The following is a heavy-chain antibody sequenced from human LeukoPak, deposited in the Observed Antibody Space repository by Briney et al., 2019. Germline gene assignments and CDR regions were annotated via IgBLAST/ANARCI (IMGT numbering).Heavy chain of an antibody. CDR1: GFTFSIYW. CDR2: INSDGSST. CDR3: AREVRSSGWYGGSFDY. J-gene: IGHJ4*02. V-gene: IGHV3-74*01. Sequence: GGSLRLSCAASGFTFSIYWMHWVRQAPGKGLGWVSRINSDGSSTSNADSVKGRFTISRDNAKKTLYLQMNSLRAEDTAVYYCAREVRSSGWYGGSFDYWGQGTLVTVSS. D-gene: IGHD6-19*01.